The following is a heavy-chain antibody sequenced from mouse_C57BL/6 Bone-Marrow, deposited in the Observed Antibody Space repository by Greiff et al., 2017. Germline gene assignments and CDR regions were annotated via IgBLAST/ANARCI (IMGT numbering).Heavy chain of an antibody. V-gene: IGHV1-64*01. CDR3: ARSLTGTDY. CDR2: IHPNSGST. D-gene: IGHD4-1*01. J-gene: IGHJ2*01. Sequence: QVQLQQPGAELVKPGPSVKLSCKASGYTFTSYWMHWVKQRPGQGLEWIGVIHPNSGSTNYNEKFKSKATLTVDTSSSPAYMQLSSLTSEDSAIYYCARSLTGTDYWGQGTTLTVSS. CDR1: GYTFTSYW.